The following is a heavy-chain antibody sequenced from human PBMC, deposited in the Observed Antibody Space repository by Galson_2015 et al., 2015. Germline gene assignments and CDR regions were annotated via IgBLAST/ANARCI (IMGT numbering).Heavy chain of an antibody. CDR2: ISSSSSYT. J-gene: IGHJ6*02. CDR1: GFTFSDYY. D-gene: IGHD2-2*01. CDR3: ARVVPENYYYYGMDV. Sequence: SLRLSCAASGFTFSDYYMSWIRQAPGKGLEWVSYISSSSSYTNYADSVKGRFTISRDNAKNSLYLQMNSLRAEDTAVYYCARVVPENYYYYGMDVWGQGTTVTVSS. V-gene: IGHV3-11*06.